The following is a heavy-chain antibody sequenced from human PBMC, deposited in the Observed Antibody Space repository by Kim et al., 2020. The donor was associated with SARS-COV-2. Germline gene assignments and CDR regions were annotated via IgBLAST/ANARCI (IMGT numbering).Heavy chain of an antibody. D-gene: IGHD5-12*01. V-gene: IGHV5-51*01. J-gene: IGHJ6*03. CDR1: GYNFTGYW. CDR2: IYPGDSKT. CDR3: ARHMDGYDSGMDV. Sequence: GESLKISCKGSGYNFTGYWIGWVRQMPGKGLELMAIIYPGDSKTRYSPSFQGQVTISADKSISAAYLQWSSLKASDTGMYYCARHMDGYDSGMDVWGKGTTVTVSS.